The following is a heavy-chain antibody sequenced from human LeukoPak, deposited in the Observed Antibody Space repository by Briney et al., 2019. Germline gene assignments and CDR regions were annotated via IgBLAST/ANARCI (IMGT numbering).Heavy chain of an antibody. V-gene: IGHV3-48*03. CDR3: TRSSPSGGYDYGSDY. J-gene: IGHJ4*02. Sequence: GGSLRLSCAASGFTFSSYEMNWVRQAPGKGLEWVSYISSSGSTISYADSVKGRFIISRDNAKKSVYLQLNSLRPDDTAVYYCTRSSPSGGYDYGSDYWGQGTLVSVSS. CDR1: GFTFSSYE. D-gene: IGHD5-12*01. CDR2: ISSSGSTI.